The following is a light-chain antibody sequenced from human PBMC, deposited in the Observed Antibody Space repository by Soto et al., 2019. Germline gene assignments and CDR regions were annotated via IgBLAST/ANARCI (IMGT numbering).Light chain of an antibody. CDR3: LQFDTDRA. V-gene: IGKV1-5*03. Sequence: DIQMTQSPSSLSASVGDRVTITCRASQSVSPWLAWYQQKPGKAPKLLIYKVTRLERGVPSRFRGGGSATEFTRTISRLQPDDSATYYCLQFDTDRAFGQGTRVELK. J-gene: IGKJ1*01. CDR1: QSVSPW. CDR2: KVT.